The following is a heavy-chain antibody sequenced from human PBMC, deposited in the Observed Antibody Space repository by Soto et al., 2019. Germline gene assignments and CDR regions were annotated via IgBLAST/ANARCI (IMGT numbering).Heavy chain of an antibody. D-gene: IGHD3-16*01. V-gene: IGHV3-66*01. Sequence: GGSLRLSCAASGFTVSTKYMSWVRQAPGKGLEWVSVIYSGGSTFYADSVSGRFTISRDNSKNTVNLQMNSLRAEDTAVYYCARDPWAADYWGQGTLVTVSS. CDR3: ARDPWAADY. CDR2: IYSGGST. J-gene: IGHJ4*02. CDR1: GFTVSTKY.